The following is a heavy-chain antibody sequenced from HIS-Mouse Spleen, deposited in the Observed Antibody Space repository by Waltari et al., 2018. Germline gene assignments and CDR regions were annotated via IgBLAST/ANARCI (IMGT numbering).Heavy chain of an antibody. D-gene: IGHD6-13*01. Sequence: QLQLQESGPGLVKPSETLSLTCTVSGGSISSSSYYWGWIRQPPGKGLEWIGCIYYSGSTYYNPALKSRVTISVETSKNQFALKLSSVTAADTAVYYCAREIPYSSSWYDWYFDLWGRGTLVTVSS. CDR2: IYYSGST. J-gene: IGHJ2*01. CDR1: GGSISSSSYY. CDR3: AREIPYSSSWYDWYFDL. V-gene: IGHV4-39*07.